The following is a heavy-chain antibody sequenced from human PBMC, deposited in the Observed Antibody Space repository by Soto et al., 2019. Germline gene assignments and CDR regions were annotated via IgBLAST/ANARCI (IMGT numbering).Heavy chain of an antibody. D-gene: IGHD4-4*01. CDR2: ISHSEGS. Sequence: QVQLQESGPGLVKPSGTLSLTCAVSGGSISSTKWWTWVRQPPGKGLEWIAEISHSEGSNYNPSLKSRVAMSLANSTNQFSLRLSSVTAADTAVYYCATQTISYTWDVWGQGTTVTVS. V-gene: IGHV4-4*02. CDR3: ATQTISYTWDV. J-gene: IGHJ6*02. CDR1: GGSISSTKW.